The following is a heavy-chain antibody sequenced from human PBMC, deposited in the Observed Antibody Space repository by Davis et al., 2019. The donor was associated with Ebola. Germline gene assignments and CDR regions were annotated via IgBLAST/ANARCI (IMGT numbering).Heavy chain of an antibody. Sequence: SETLSLTCTVSGGSISSYYWSWIRQPPGKGLEWIGYIYYSGSTNYNPSLKSRVTISVDTSKNQFSLKLSSVTAAATAVYYCARVTYYDFWSGPNWFDPWGQGSLVTVSS. V-gene: IGHV4-59*01. J-gene: IGHJ5*02. CDR1: GGSISSYY. CDR3: ARVTYYDFWSGPNWFDP. CDR2: IYYSGST. D-gene: IGHD3-3*01.